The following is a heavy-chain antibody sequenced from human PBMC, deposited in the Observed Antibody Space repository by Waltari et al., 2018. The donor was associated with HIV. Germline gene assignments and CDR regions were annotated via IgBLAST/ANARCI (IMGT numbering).Heavy chain of an antibody. J-gene: IGHJ3*01. CDR3: VRDLLNIGVAGTV. Sequence: EVQLVESGGGLVQPGGSLRLSCAASGVTFSRYWLHWVRHVPGKGLVWGARISSDGRSTTYADSVKGRFTISRDNAKSTLYLEMNSLGAEDTAVYYCVRDLLNIGVAGTVWGQGTMVTVSS. V-gene: IGHV3-74*01. CDR1: GVTFSRYW. D-gene: IGHD6-19*01. CDR2: ISSDGRST.